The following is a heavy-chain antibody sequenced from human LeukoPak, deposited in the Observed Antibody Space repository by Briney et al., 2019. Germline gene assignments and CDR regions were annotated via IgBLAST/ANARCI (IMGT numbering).Heavy chain of an antibody. Sequence: GSLRLSCAASGFTFSSYAMSWVRQAPGEGLEWVAFIRYDGSNEYYVDSVKGRFTISRDSSKNTLYLQMHSLRAEDTAVYYCARTPGYCRSTSCYNYYMDVWGKGTTVTVSS. J-gene: IGHJ6*03. V-gene: IGHV3-30*02. D-gene: IGHD2-2*01. CDR3: ARTPGYCRSTSCYNYYMDV. CDR1: GFTFSSYA. CDR2: IRYDGSNE.